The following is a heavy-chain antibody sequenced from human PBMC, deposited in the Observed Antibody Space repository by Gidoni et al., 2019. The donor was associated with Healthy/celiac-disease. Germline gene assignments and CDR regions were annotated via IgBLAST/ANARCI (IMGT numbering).Heavy chain of an antibody. J-gene: IGHJ6*02. CDR1: GFTFSSYA. V-gene: IGHV3-23*01. CDR3: ANSPYYYYGMDV. CDR2: ISCSGGST. Sequence: EVQLLESGGGLVQPGGSLRLSCAASGFTFSSYAMSWVRQAPGKGLEWVTAISCSGGSTYYADSVKGRFTISRDNSKNTLYLQMNSLRAEDTAVYYCANSPYYYYGMDVWGQGTTVTVSS.